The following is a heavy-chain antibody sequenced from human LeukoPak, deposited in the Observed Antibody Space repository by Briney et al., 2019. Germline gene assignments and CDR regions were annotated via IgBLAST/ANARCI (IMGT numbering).Heavy chain of an antibody. J-gene: IGHJ4*02. Sequence: GGSLRLSCAASGFTFSSYGMHWVRQVPGKGLEWLAFIRYDGTTKFYTDSVKGRFAISRDNSKNTLSLQMNSLRTGDTAVYYCAALHTGTFVDYWGQGTLVTVSS. D-gene: IGHD4-17*01. V-gene: IGHV3-30*02. CDR1: GFTFSSYG. CDR3: AALHTGTFVDY. CDR2: IRYDGTTK.